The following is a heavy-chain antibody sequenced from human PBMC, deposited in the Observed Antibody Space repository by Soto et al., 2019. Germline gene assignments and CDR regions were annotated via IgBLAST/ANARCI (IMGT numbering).Heavy chain of an antibody. CDR1: GISLSTSGMG. D-gene: IGHD2-15*01. V-gene: IGHV2-5*02. CDR2: IYWDDDK. CDR3: AHRRAYCTGGSCYSIWFDP. Sequence: QITLKESGPTLVKPTQTLTLTCTFSGISLSTSGMGVGWIRQPPGKALEWLALIYWDDDKRYSPSLKSRLTITKDTSKNQVVLTMTNMDPVDTATYYCAHRRAYCTGGSCYSIWFDPWGQGTLVTVSS. J-gene: IGHJ5*02.